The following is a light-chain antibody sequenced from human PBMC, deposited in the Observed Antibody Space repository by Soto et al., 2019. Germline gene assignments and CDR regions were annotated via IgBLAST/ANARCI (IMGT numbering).Light chain of an antibody. J-gene: IGLJ2*01. CDR1: SSDVGGYNY. CDR3: SSYAGSNNFVV. CDR2: EVT. V-gene: IGLV2-8*01. Sequence: QSALTRPPSASGSPGQSVTISCTGTSSDVGGYNYVSWYQQHPGKAPKLMIYEVTKRPSGVPDRFSGSKSGNTASLTVSGLQADDEADYYCSSYAGSNNFVVFGGGTKLTVL.